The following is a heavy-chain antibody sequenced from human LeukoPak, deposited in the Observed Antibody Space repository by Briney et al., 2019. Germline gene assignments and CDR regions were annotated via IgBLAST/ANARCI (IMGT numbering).Heavy chain of an antibody. D-gene: IGHD4/OR15-4a*01. Sequence: PGGSLRLSCAASGFTFISYAIHWVRQAPGKGLEWVAVISFHGTDSFYADSVKGRFTISRDNSKNTLYLQMSSLRADDTAVYYCARRAGAYSHPYDYWGQGTLVTVSS. CDR1: GFTFISYA. CDR3: ARRAGAYSHPYDY. V-gene: IGHV3-30*04. CDR2: ISFHGTDS. J-gene: IGHJ4*02.